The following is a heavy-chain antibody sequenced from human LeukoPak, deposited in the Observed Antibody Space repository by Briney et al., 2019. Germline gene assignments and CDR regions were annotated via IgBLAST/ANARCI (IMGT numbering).Heavy chain of an antibody. CDR2: ISGSGGIT. V-gene: IGHV3-23*01. J-gene: IGHJ4*02. Sequence: PGGSLRLSCAASRFTFSSYAMSWVRQAPGKGLEWVSAISGSGGITYYADSVKGRFTISRDNSKNTLYLQMNSLRVEDTAAYYCAKDRRDGSSRDGFFDYWGQGTLVTVSS. CDR1: RFTFSSYA. D-gene: IGHD5-24*01. CDR3: AKDRRDGSSRDGFFDY.